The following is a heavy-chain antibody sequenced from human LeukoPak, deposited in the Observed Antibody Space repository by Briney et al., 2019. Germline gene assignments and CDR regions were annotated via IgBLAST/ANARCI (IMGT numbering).Heavy chain of an antibody. V-gene: IGHV3-9*01. J-gene: IGHJ6*02. CDR1: GFTFDDYA. Sequence: GGSLRLSCAASGFTFDDYAMHWVRQAPGKGLEWVSGISWNSGSIGYADSVKGRFTISRDNAKNSLYLQMSNLRAEDTAVYFCARGGGLDVWGQGATVTVSS. D-gene: IGHD3-16*01. CDR2: ISWNSGSI. CDR3: ARGGGLDV.